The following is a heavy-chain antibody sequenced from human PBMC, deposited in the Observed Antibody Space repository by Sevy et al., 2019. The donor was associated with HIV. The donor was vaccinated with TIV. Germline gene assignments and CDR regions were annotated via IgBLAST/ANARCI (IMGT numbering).Heavy chain of an antibody. CDR3: VRDDSSGYYR. D-gene: IGHD3-22*01. CDR2: MNPNSGNT. V-gene: IGHV1-8*01. J-gene: IGHJ4*02. CDR1: GYTFTSYD. Sequence: ASVKVSCKASGYTFTSYDINWVRQATGQGLEWMGWMNPNSGNTGYEQKFQGRVTMTRNTSISTAYVELSSLRSEDTAVYYCVRDDSSGYYRWGQGTLVTVSS.